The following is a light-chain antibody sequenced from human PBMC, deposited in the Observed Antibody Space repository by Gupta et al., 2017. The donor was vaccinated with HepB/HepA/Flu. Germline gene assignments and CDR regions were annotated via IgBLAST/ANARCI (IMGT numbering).Light chain of an antibody. Sequence: EIVLTQSPATLSMSPGERATLSCRASQSVGSNLAWYQQKPGQSPRLLIYGASTRATGIPASFSGSGSGTEFSLTISSLQSEDFAVYTCQQYNSWPWTFGQGTKVEIK. CDR3: QQYNSWPWT. CDR1: QSVGSN. CDR2: GAS. V-gene: IGKV3-15*01. J-gene: IGKJ1*01.